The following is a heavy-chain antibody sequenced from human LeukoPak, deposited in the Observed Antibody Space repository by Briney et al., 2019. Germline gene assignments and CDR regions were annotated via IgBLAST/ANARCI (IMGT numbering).Heavy chain of an antibody. J-gene: IGHJ4*02. CDR2: ISSSSSYI. D-gene: IGHD6-19*01. Sequence: GWSVRLSRVACGFTFSSYSMNWVRQAPGKGLEWVSSISSSSSYIYYADSVKGRFTISRDNAKNSLYLQMNSLRAEDTAVYYCARGEWLANWGQGTLVTVSS. V-gene: IGHV3-21*01. CDR1: GFTFSSYS. CDR3: ARGEWLAN.